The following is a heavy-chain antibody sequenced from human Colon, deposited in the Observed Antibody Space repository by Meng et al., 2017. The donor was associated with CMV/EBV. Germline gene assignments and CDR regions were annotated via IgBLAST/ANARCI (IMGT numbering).Heavy chain of an antibody. CDR2: ISFDGSIV. V-gene: IGHV3-30*04. D-gene: IGHD2-21*01. Sequence: GGSLRLSCAVSEFTFDIYAVHWVRLAPGKGLEWVALISFDGSIVQYADSVKGRFTISRDNFRNTLYLQMNSLRPEDTAVYYCARGDSTRYYYGMDVWGQGTTVTVSS. CDR1: EFTFDIYA. J-gene: IGHJ6*02. CDR3: ARGDSTRYYYGMDV.